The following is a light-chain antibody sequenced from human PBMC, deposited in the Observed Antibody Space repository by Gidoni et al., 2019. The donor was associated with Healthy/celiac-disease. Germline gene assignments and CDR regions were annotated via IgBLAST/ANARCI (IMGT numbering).Light chain of an antibody. V-gene: IGKV3-20*01. CDR1: QSVSSSY. CDR2: GAS. J-gene: IGKJ5*01. Sequence: ELGLTQSPGTLSLSPGERATLSCRASQSVSSSYLAWYQQKPGQAPRLLIYGASSRATGIPDRFSGSGSGTDFTLTISRLEPEDFAVYYCQQYGSSITFGPGTRLEIK. CDR3: QQYGSSIT.